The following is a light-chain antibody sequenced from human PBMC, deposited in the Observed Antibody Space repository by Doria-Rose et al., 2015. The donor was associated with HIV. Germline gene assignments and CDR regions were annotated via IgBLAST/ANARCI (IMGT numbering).Light chain of an antibody. CDR3: QQYYDTPS. CDR1: QGLLYTSKNY. V-gene: IGKV4-1*01. CDR2: WAS. J-gene: IGKJ3*01. Sequence: TQSPESLGMSLGERATLNCKSNQGLLYTSKNYLAWYQQKPGQPPKLLIYWASTRQSGVPARFSGSGSETDFTLTISSLEAEDVAVYYCQQYYDTPSFGPGTTVDIK.